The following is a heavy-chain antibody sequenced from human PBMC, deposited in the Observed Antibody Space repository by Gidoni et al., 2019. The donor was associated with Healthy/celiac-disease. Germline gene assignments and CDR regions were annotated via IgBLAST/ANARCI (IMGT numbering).Heavy chain of an antibody. CDR1: GGSISSGDYY. CDR2: IYYSGST. V-gene: IGHV4-30-4*01. D-gene: IGHD3-10*01. J-gene: IGHJ5*02. CDR3: AREAWFGDNWFDP. Sequence: QVQLQESGPGLVKPSQNLSLTCTVSGGSISSGDYYWSWIRQPPGKGLEWIGYIYYSGSTYYNPSLKRRVTISVDTSKNQFSLKLSSVTAADTAVYYCAREAWFGDNWFDPWGQGTLVTVSS.